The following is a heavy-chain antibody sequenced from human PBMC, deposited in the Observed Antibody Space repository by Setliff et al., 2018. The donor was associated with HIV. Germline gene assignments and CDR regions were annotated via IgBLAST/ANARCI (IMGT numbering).Heavy chain of an antibody. V-gene: IGHV3-21*01. CDR3: ARGAYGYYFDY. CDR2: IVASSTNI. CDR1: GFTFGYYN. J-gene: IGHJ4*02. D-gene: IGHD4-17*01. Sequence: GGSLRLSCAASGFTFGYYNMNWVRQAPGKGLERVSSIVASSTNIYYADSVRGRFAVSRDNSKDSLYLQMDSLRAEDTAVYYCARGAYGYYFDYWGQGALVTVS.